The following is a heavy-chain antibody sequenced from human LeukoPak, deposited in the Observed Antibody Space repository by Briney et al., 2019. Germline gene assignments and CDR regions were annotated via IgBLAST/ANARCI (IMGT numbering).Heavy chain of an antibody. Sequence: GGSLRLSCAASGFTLNTYAMGWVRQALEKGLEWVSSISGSGGSTYYADSVKGRFTISSDYSKNTLYLQMNSVRAEDTAVYYCAKDRLRLPFWGQGTLVIVSS. J-gene: IGHJ4*02. D-gene: IGHD6-25*01. V-gene: IGHV3-23*01. CDR3: AKDRLRLPF. CDR2: ISGSGGST. CDR1: GFTLNTYA.